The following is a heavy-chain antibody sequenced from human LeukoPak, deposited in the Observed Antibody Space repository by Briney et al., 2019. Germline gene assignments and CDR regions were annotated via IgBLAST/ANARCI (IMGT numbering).Heavy chain of an antibody. D-gene: IGHD3-3*01. CDR3: ARGGGTDFWSGYYGYYYYYGMDV. J-gene: IGHJ6*02. V-gene: IGHV4-34*01. Sequence: SETLSLTCAVYGGSFSGYYWSWIRQPPGKGLEWIGEINHSGSTNYNPSLKSRVTISVDTSKNQFSLKLSSVTAADTAVYYCARGGGTDFWSGYYGYYYYYGMDVWGQGTTVTVSS. CDR2: INHSGST. CDR1: GGSFSGYY.